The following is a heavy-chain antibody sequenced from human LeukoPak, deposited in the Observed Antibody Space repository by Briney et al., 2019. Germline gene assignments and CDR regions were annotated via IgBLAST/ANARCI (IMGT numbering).Heavy chain of an antibody. Sequence: GGSLRLSCAASGFTFSNYAMSWVRQAPGKGLEWVSSISGSGTSTYYADSVKGRFTISRDKPKNTLYLQMNSLRAEDTALYSCAKDFGGSSDAFDIWGQGTMVTVSS. CDR1: GFTFSNYA. V-gene: IGHV3-23*01. J-gene: IGHJ3*02. CDR3: AKDFGGSSDAFDI. CDR2: ISGSGTST. D-gene: IGHD4-23*01.